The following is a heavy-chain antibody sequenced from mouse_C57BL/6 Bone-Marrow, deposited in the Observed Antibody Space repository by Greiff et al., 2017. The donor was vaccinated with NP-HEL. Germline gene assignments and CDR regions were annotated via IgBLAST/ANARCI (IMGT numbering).Heavy chain of an antibody. Sequence: QVQLQQSGPGLVQPSQSLSITRTVSGFPLTSYGVHWVRQSPGKGLEWLGVIWSGGSTDYNAAFISRLSISKDNSKSQVFFKMNSLQADDTAIYYCASYYYGSGYYAMDYWGQGTAVTVSS. V-gene: IGHV2-2*01. CDR3: ASYYYGSGYYAMDY. CDR2: IWSGGST. D-gene: IGHD1-1*01. J-gene: IGHJ4*01. CDR1: GFPLTSYG.